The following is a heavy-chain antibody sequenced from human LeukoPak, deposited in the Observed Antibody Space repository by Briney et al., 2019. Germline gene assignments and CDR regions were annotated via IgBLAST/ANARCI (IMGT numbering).Heavy chain of an antibody. CDR3: ARAIYSRAWYASDI. CDR2: IFYTGSN. J-gene: IGHJ3*02. D-gene: IGHD6-19*01. CDR1: GGSISSSY. Sequence: SETLPLTCSVSGGSISSSYWSWIRQAPGKGPEWIGCIFYTGSNDYSPSLKSRVTISVDTSKNQFSLRVNSVTAADTAVYYCARAIYSRAWYASDIWGQGTVVTVSA. V-gene: IGHV4-59*01.